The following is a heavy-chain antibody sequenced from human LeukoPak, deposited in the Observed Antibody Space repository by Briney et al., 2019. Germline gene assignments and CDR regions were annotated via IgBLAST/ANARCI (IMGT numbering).Heavy chain of an antibody. Sequence: SETLSLTCAVCGGSFSGYHWSWIRQPPGKGLEWIGEINHSGSTNYNPSLKSRVTISVDTSKNQFSLKLSSVTAADTAVYYCARDSSSYYYFDYWGQGTLVTVSS. CDR3: ARDSSSYYYFDY. CDR2: INHSGST. D-gene: IGHD6-6*01. J-gene: IGHJ4*02. CDR1: GGSFSGYH. V-gene: IGHV4-34*01.